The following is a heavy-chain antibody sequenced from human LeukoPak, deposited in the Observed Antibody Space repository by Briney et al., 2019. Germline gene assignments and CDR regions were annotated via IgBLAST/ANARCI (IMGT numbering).Heavy chain of an antibody. J-gene: IGHJ3*02. V-gene: IGHV4-4*07. CDR3: AKSNGYGLVDI. CDR2: IYTSGGT. CDR1: GGSISSYY. Sequence: SETLSLTCTVSGGSISSYYWSWIRQPAGKGLEWIGRIYTSGGTNYNPSLKSRVAISLDTSRNQFSLKLNSVTAADTAVYYCAKSNGYGLVDIWGQGTMVTVSS. D-gene: IGHD3-10*01.